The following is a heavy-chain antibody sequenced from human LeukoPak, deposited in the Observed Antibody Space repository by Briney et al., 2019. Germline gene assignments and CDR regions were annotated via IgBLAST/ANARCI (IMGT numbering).Heavy chain of an antibody. D-gene: IGHD4/OR15-4a*01. J-gene: IGHJ4*02. CDR2: VFHSGNT. Sequence: SETLSLTCTVSGGSISPYFWSWIRQPPGKGLEWIGYVFHSGNTKYNPSLKSRVTISVDRSKNQFSLKLSSVTAADTAVYYRARVMVEGHSDYWGQGTLVTVSS. CDR1: GGSISPYF. CDR3: ARVMVEGHSDY. V-gene: IGHV4-59*01.